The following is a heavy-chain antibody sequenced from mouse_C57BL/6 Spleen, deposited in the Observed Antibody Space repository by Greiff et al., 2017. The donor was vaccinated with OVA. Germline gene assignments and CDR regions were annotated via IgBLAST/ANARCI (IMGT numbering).Heavy chain of an antibody. CDR2: ISSGGDYI. V-gene: IGHV5-9-1*02. J-gene: IGHJ3*01. Sequence: EVQLVESGEGLVKPGGSLKLSCAASGFTFSSYAMSWVRQTPEKRLEWVAYISSGGDYIYYADTVKGRFTLSRDNARNTLYLQMSSLKSEDTAMYYCTRDRDYGSSYGAWFAYWGQGTLVTVSA. CDR3: TRDRDYGSSYGAWFAY. D-gene: IGHD1-1*01. CDR1: GFTFSSYA.